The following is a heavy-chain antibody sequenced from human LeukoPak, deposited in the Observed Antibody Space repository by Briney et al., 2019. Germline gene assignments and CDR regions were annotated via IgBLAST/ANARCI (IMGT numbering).Heavy chain of an antibody. V-gene: IGHV1-69*01. D-gene: IGHD3-22*01. J-gene: IGHJ3*02. CDR3: ARVGPPRRDHYYPSSGDYLPIFEI. CDR1: GTTFGFSA. CDR2: SIPIFSRA. Sequence: GSSVKVSCKVSGTTFGFSAISWVRQAPGQGFEWMGGSIPIFSRADYAQRFQDRITITWDESTGTDYMELRSLTFDDTAVYYCARVGPPRRDHYYPSSGDYLPIFEIWGHGTMVTVSS.